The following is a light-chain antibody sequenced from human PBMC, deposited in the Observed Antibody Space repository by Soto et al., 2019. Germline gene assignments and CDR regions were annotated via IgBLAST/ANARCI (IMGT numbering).Light chain of an antibody. CDR3: QHRSSWPLT. CDR2: DAS. V-gene: IGKV3-11*01. J-gene: IGKJ4*01. Sequence: EILLTQSPATLSLSPGESATLSFKASQSAGIKLAWYQQKPGQAPTLLIYDASTRATGIPARFSGSGSGTDFSLAIGSLEPEDSAVYFCQHRSSWPLTFGGGTKVDIK. CDR1: QSAGIK.